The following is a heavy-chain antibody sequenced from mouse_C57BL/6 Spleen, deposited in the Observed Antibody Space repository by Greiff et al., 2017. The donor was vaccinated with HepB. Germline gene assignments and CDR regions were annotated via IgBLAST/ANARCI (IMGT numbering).Heavy chain of an antibody. CDR3: ARGWLLRGGYAMDY. CDR2: INPNNGGT. CDR1: GYTFTDYN. Sequence: EVQLQQSGPELVKPGASVKIPCKASGYTFTDYNMDWVKQSHGKSLEWIGDINPNNGGTIYNQKFKGKATLTVDKSSSTAYMELRSLTSEDTAVYYCARGWLLRGGYAMDYWGQGTSVTVSS. J-gene: IGHJ4*01. D-gene: IGHD2-3*01. V-gene: IGHV1-18*01.